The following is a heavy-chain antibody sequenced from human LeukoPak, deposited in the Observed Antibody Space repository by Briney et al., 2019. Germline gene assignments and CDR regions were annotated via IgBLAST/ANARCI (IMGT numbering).Heavy chain of an antibody. CDR2: IYSGGST. Sequence: GGSLRLSCAASGFTVSSNYMSWVRQAPGKGLEWVSVIYSGGSTYYADSVEGRFTISRDNSKNTLYLQMNSLRAEDTAVYYCARANTYYDFWKAFDYWGQGTPVTVSS. D-gene: IGHD3-3*01. CDR1: GFTVSSNY. V-gene: IGHV3-53*01. J-gene: IGHJ4*02. CDR3: ARANTYYDFWKAFDY.